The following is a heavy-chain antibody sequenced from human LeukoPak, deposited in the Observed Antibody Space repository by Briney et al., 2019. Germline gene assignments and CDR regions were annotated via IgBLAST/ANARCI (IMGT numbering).Heavy chain of an antibody. J-gene: IGHJ4*02. Sequence: GGSLRLSCAASGFSFSSYGMNWVRQAPGKGLEWVAFIRYDGSNKYYADSVKGRFTISRDNSKNTLDLQMNSLRTEDTAVYYCAKWGLYYFDYWGQGTLVTVSS. CDR1: GFSFSSYG. CDR3: AKWGLYYFDY. V-gene: IGHV3-30*02. D-gene: IGHD1-26*01. CDR2: IRYDGSNK.